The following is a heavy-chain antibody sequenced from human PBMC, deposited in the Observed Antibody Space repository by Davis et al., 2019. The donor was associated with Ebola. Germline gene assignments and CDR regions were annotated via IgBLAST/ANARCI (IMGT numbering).Heavy chain of an antibody. CDR1: GYTFTSYY. D-gene: IGHD6-6*01. CDR3: AREGAKWQLGGHDAFDI. J-gene: IGHJ3*02. Sequence: ASVKVSCKASGYTFTSYYMHWVRQAPGQGLEWMGIINPSGGSTSYAQKFQGRVTITADESTSTAYMELSSLRSEDTAVYYCAREGAKWQLGGHDAFDIWGQGTMVTVSS. CDR2: INPSGGST. V-gene: IGHV1-46*01.